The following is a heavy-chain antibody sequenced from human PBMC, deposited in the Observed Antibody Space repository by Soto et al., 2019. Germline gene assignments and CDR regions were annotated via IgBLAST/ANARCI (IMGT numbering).Heavy chain of an antibody. V-gene: IGHV4-39*01. CDR1: GGSISSSNYY. J-gene: IGHJ6*02. CDR3: ACIFSGGYGYGFYYYGMDV. CDR2: IYYSGST. Sequence: SETLSLTCSVSGGSISSSNYYWGWIRQPPGKGLEWIGSIYYSGSTYYNPSLKSRVTISVDTSKNQFSLKLSSVTAADTAVYYCACIFSGGYGYGFYYYGMDVWGQGTTVTVSS. D-gene: IGHD5-18*01.